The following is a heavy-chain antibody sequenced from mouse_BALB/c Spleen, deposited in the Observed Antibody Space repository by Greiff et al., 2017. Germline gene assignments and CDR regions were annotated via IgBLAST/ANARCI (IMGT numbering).Heavy chain of an antibody. CDR1: GFTFSSYA. V-gene: IGHV5-9-3*01. Sequence: EVKVVESGGGLVKPGGSLKLSCAASGFTFSSYAMSWVRQTPEKRLEWVATISSGGSYTYYPDSVKGRFTISRDNAKNTLYLQMSSLRSEDTAMYYCARTEGMDYWGQGTSVTVSS. J-gene: IGHJ4*01. CDR2: ISSGGSYT. CDR3: ARTEGMDY.